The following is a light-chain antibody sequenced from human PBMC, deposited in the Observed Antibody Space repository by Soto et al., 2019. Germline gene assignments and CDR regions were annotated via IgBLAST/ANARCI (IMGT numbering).Light chain of an antibody. Sequence: QSALTQPASVSGSPGQSITISCTGTSSDVGGYNYVSWYQQHPGKPPKLMIYDVSNRPSGVSNRFSGSKSGNTASLTISGLQAEDEADYYCSSYTSSSTLVFGGGTKLTDL. CDR3: SSYTSSSTLV. J-gene: IGLJ2*01. CDR1: SSDVGGYNY. CDR2: DVS. V-gene: IGLV2-14*01.